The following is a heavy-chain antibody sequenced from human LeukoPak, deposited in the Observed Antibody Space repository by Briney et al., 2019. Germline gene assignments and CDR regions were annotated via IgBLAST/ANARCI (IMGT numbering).Heavy chain of an antibody. CDR1: GFTFSDYY. D-gene: IGHD4-17*01. V-gene: IGHV3-11*01. CDR2: ISSSGSTI. J-gene: IGHJ5*01. CDR3: AKDFTSRPTVTRGFDP. Sequence: PGGSLRLSCAASGFTFSDYYMSWIRQAPGKGLEWVSYISSSGSTIYYADSVKGRFTISRDNAKNSLYLQMNSLSAEDTAFYYCAKDFTSRPTVTRGFDPWGQGTLVIVSS.